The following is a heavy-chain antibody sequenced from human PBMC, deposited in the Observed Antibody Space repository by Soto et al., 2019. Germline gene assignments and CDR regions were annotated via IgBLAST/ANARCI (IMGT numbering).Heavy chain of an antibody. CDR2: ISSNGGST. CDR1: GFTFSSYA. Sequence: EVQLVESGGGLVQPGGSLSLSCAASGFTFSSYAMHWVRQAPGKGLEYVSAISSNGGSTYYANSVKGRFTIARDNSKNTLYSQMGSLRAEDMAVYYCANAQSVYYDFWSASTGLAYACDIWGQGTMVTVSS. J-gene: IGHJ3*02. D-gene: IGHD3-3*01. V-gene: IGHV3-64*01. CDR3: ANAQSVYYDFWSASTGLAYACDI.